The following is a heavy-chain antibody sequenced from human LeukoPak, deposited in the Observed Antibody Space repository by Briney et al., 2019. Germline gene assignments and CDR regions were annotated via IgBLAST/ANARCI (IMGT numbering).Heavy chain of an antibody. D-gene: IGHD3-22*01. CDR1: GFTFSSYW. J-gene: IGHJ5*02. V-gene: IGHV3-74*01. Sequence: GGSLRLSCAASGFTFSSYWMHWDRQAPGKGLVWVSRINSDGRSTSYADSVKGRFTISRDNSKNTLHLQMNSLRAEDTAVYYCARHSSGYYHYDHWGPGTPVTVAS. CDR2: INSDGRST. CDR3: ARHSSGYYHYDH.